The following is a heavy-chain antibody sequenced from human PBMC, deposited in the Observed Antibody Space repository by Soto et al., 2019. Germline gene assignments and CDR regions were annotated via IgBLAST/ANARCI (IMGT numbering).Heavy chain of an antibody. D-gene: IGHD3-16*02. CDR3: ASPRELSHYYYGMDV. V-gene: IGHV1-8*01. J-gene: IGHJ6*02. CDR1: GYTFTSYD. CDR2: MNPNSGNT. Sequence: GASVKVSCKASGYTFTSYDINWVRQATGQGLEWMGWMNPNSGNTGYAQKFQGRVTMTRNTSISTAYMELSSLRSEDTAVYYCASPRELSHYYYGMDVWGQGTTVTVSS.